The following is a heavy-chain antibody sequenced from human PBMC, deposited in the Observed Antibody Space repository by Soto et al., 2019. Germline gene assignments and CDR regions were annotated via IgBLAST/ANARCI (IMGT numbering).Heavy chain of an antibody. J-gene: IGHJ6*02. CDR3: ARMTIRFLEWLLTYYYYGMDV. CDR2: IYHSGST. D-gene: IGHD3-3*01. CDR1: GGSISSSNW. Sequence: PSETLSLTCAVSGGSISSSNWWSWVRQPPGKGLEWIGEIYHSGSTNYNPSLKSRVTISVDKSKNQFSLKLSSVTAADTAVYYCARMTIRFLEWLLTYYYYGMDVWGQGTTVTVSS. V-gene: IGHV4-4*02.